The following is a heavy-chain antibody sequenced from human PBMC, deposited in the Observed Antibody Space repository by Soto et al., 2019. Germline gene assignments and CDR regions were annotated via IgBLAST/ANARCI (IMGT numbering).Heavy chain of an antibody. J-gene: IGHJ4*02. CDR3: ARDYYYDSSGYYWGLDY. V-gene: IGHV4-30-4*01. CDR2: IYYSGST. Sequence: SETLSLTCTVSGGSISSGDYYWSWIRQPPGKGLEWIGYIYYSGSTYYNPSLKSRVTISVDTSKNQFSLKLSSVTAADTAVYYCARDYYYDSSGYYWGLDYWGQGTLVTVSS. D-gene: IGHD3-22*01. CDR1: GGSISSGDYY.